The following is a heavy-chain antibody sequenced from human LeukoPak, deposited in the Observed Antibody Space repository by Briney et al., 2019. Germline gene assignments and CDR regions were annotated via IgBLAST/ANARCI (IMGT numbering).Heavy chain of an antibody. V-gene: IGHV4-39*02. J-gene: IGHJ4*02. CDR3: ARDRSSSKVVTRFDY. Sequence: SETLSLTCTVSDGSISSNSYYWGWIRQPPGKGLEWIGSISYSGRTYYNPSLESRVTISVDASKNQFSLELNSVTAADTAVYYCARDRSSSKVVTRFDYWGQGTLVTVSS. D-gene: IGHD4-23*01. CDR1: DGSISSNSYY. CDR2: ISYSGRT.